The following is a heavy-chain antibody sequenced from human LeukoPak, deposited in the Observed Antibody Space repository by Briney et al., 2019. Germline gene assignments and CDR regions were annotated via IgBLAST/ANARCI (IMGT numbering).Heavy chain of an antibody. D-gene: IGHD6-19*01. CDR1: GYSFTSYW. CDR3: ARHNILYSSGWYESDY. Sequence: PGESLKISCKGSGYSFTSYWIGWVRQMPGKGLEWMGIIYPGDSDTRYSPSFQGQVTISADKSISTAYLQWSSLKASDTAMYYCARHNILYSSGWYESDYWGQGTLVTVSS. V-gene: IGHV5-51*01. CDR2: IYPGDSDT. J-gene: IGHJ4*02.